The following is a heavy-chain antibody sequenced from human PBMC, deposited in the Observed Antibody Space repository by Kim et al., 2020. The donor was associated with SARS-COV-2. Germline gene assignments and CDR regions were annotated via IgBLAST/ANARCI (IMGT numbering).Heavy chain of an antibody. Sequence: GGSLRLSCAASGFTFSSYAMHWVRQAPGKGLEWVAVISYDGSNKYYADSVKGRFTISRDNSKNTLYLQMNSLRAEDTAVYYCARDYGRIYDFWSGLDWYFDLWGRGTLVTVSS. CDR2: ISYDGSNK. J-gene: IGHJ2*01. CDR1: GFTFSSYA. D-gene: IGHD3-3*01. CDR3: ARDYGRIYDFWSGLDWYFDL. V-gene: IGHV3-30-3*01.